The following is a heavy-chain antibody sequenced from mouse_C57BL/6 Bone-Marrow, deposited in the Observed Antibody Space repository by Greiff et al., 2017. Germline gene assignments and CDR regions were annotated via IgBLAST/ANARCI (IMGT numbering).Heavy chain of an antibody. J-gene: IGHJ3*01. D-gene: IGHD1-1*01. V-gene: IGHV8-8*01. Sequence: QVTLKESGPGILQPSQTLSLTCSFSGFSLSTFGMGVGWIRQPSGKGLEWLAHIWWDDDKYYNPALKSRLTISKDTSNNQVFLKIANVDTADTATYYCARIEGIWYYGSSYLVGFAYWGQGTLVTVSA. CDR3: ARIEGIWYYGSSYLVGFAY. CDR2: IWWDDDK. CDR1: GFSLSTFGMG.